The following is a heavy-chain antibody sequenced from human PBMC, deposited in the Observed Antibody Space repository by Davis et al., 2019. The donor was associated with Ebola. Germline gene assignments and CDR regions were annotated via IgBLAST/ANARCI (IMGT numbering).Heavy chain of an antibody. CDR3: ARHGAGFLSDYYFDY. V-gene: IGHV5-51*01. J-gene: IGHJ4*02. D-gene: IGHD3-3*01. CDR2: IYPGDSDT. CDR1: GYSFTSYW. Sequence: KVSCKGSGYSFTSYWIGWVRQVPGKGLEWMGIIYPGDSDTRYSPSFQGQVTISADKSISTAYLQWSSLKASDTAMYYCARHGAGFLSDYYFDYWGQGTLVTVSS.